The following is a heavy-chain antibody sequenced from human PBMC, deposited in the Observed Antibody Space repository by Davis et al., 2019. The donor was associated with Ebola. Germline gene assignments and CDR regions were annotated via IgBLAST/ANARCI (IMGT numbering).Heavy chain of an antibody. CDR1: GYSFTSYW. CDR3: ARLGMGIEYSRYGMDV. CDR2: IDPSDSYT. J-gene: IGHJ6*02. V-gene: IGHV5-10-1*01. Sequence: GESLKISCKGSGYSFTSYWISWVRQMPGKGLEWMGRIDPSDSYTNYSPSFQGHVTISAGKSISTAYLQWSSLKASDTAMYYFARLGMGIEYSRYGMDVWGQGTTVTVSS. D-gene: IGHD6-6*01.